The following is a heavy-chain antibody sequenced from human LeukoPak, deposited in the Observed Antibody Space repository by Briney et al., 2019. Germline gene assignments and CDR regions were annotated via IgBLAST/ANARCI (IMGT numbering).Heavy chain of an antibody. V-gene: IGHV3-23*01. J-gene: IGHJ4*02. CDR1: GFTFSNYA. Sequence: GGSLRLSCAASGFTFSNYAMSWVRLAPGKGLEWVSAVSCRDDSTYYADSVKGRFTISRDNSKNTLYLQMNSLRAEDTTVYYCAKWGDYDILTGYYDSDYWGQGTLVTVSS. CDR3: AKWGDYDILTGYYDSDY. D-gene: IGHD3-9*01. CDR2: VSCRDDST.